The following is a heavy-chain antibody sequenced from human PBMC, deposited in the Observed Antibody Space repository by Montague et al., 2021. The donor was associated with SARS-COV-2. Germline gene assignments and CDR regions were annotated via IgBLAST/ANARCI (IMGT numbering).Heavy chain of an antibody. CDR3: ASRSRELLGFDV. D-gene: IGHD1-26*01. Sequence: SETLSLTCSVSGVSINSYLWSWIRQPPGKRLEWIGRVLNNGITKYNPSLTSRITVSLDTSKYQLYLKLYSVTAADTAVYYCASRSRELLGFDVWGQGTKVTVSS. CDR1: GVSINSYL. J-gene: IGHJ3*01. CDR2: VLNNGIT. V-gene: IGHV4-4*07.